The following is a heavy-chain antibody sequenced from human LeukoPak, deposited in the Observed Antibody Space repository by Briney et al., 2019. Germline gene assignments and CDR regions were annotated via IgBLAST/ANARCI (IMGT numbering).Heavy chain of an antibody. V-gene: IGHV3-66*01. CDR3: ARVRDYGDYGLSEFDY. Sequence: PGGSLRLSCAASGFTISSNYMNWVRQAPAKGLEWVSIIYSGGGTHYADSVRGSFTISRDNSKNTLYLQMNSLRAEDTAVYYCARVRDYGDYGLSEFDYWGQGTLVTVSS. D-gene: IGHD4-17*01. CDR1: GFTISSNY. CDR2: IYSGGGT. J-gene: IGHJ4*02.